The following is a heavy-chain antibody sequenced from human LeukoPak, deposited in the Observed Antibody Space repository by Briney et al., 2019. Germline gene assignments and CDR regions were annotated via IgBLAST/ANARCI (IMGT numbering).Heavy chain of an antibody. CDR2: ITTYNGNT. CDR1: GYTFTGYD. D-gene: IGHD3-22*01. V-gene: IGHV1-18*01. Sequence: ASVKVSCKASGYTFTGYDINWVRQATGQGLEWMGWITTYNGNTNYAQKLQGRVTMTTETSTSTAYMELRSLRSDDTAVYYCARDWITYYYDSSGPRDYWGQGTLVTVSS. CDR3: ARDWITYYYDSSGPRDY. J-gene: IGHJ4*02.